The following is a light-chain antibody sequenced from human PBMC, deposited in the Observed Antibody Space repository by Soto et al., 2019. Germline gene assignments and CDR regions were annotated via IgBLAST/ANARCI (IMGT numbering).Light chain of an antibody. V-gene: IGKV1-9*01. CDR1: QAISNY. Sequence: DIQLTKSTSFLSASVGDRVTITCRASQAISNYLAWYQQKPGKAPKVLISAASTLQSGVPSRFSGSGSATEFTLTISSXQPEDCATYYCQQLISYPLNFGGGTKVDIK. CDR3: QQLISYPLN. CDR2: AAS. J-gene: IGKJ4*01.